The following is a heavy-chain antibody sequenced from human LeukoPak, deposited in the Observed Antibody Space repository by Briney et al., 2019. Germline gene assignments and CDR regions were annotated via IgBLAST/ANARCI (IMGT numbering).Heavy chain of an antibody. J-gene: IGHJ4*02. CDR3: ARRRSGYGQIDY. D-gene: IGHD5-12*01. CDR1: GGSISSSSYY. V-gene: IGHV4-39*01. CDR2: IYYSGST. Sequence: SETLSLTCTVSGGSISSSSYYWGWIRQPPGKGLEWIGSIYYSGSTYYNPSLKSRVTIFVDTSKNQFSLKLSSVTATDTAVYYCARRRSGYGQIDYWGQGTLVTVSS.